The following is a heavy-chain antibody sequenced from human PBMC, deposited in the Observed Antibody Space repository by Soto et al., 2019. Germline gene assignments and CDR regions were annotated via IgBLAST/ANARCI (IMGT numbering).Heavy chain of an antibody. CDR1: GDSISSYY. CDR2: IYYTGST. J-gene: IGHJ4*02. V-gene: IGHV4-59*08. D-gene: IGHD6-19*01. Sequence: HVQLQESGPGLVKPSETLSLICTVSGDSISSYYWIWIRQPPGKGLEWIGFIYYTGSTNYNPSLKSRVTISVDTSKNQLSLKLSSVTAADTAVYYCARRAGAVPGRIDFWGQGTLVTVSS. CDR3: ARRAGAVPGRIDF.